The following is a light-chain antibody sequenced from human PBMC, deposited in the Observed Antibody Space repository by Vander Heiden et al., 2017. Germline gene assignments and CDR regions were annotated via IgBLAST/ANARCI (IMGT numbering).Light chain of an antibody. CDR3: QSYDGSLTGGV. CDR1: RSNIGAVYD. J-gene: IGLJ3*02. CDR2: NNS. V-gene: IGLV1-40*01. Sequence: QSVLTQPPPVSGAPGQKVTISCTGSRSNIGAVYDVHWYEQLPGTAPKLLVNNNSIRPSGVRDRFSGSKSGTSASLAVAGLQAEDEADYYCQSYDGSLTGGVFGGGTKLTVL.